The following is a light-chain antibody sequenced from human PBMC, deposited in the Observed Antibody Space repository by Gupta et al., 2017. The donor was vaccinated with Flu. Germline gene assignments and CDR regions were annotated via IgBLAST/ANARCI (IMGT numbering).Light chain of an antibody. CDR1: QSVLYSSNNKNY. Sequence: DIVMTQSPDSLAVSLGERATINCKSSQSVLYSSNNKNYLAWYQQKPGQPPKLLIYWASARESGVPERFSGSGSGTDFTLTISRLQAEDVAVYYCQHYVLTPPTFGPGTKVDI. V-gene: IGKV4-1*01. CDR3: QHYVLTPPT. CDR2: WAS. J-gene: IGKJ3*01.